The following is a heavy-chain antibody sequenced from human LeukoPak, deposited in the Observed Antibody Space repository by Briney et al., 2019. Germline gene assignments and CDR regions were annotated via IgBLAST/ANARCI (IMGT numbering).Heavy chain of an antibody. CDR1: GGSISSYY. Sequence: PSETLSLTCTVSGGSISSYYWSWIRQPPGKGLEWIGYIYYSGSTNYNPSLKSRVTISVDTSKNQFSLKLSSVTAADTAVYYCARLYYYDSSGYYYTFDYWGQGTLVTVSS. V-gene: IGHV4-59*08. J-gene: IGHJ4*02. D-gene: IGHD3-22*01. CDR3: ARLYYYDSSGYYYTFDY. CDR2: IYYSGST.